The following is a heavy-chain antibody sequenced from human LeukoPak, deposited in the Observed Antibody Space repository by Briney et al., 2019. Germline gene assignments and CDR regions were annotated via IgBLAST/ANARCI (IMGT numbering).Heavy chain of an antibody. V-gene: IGHV4-59*08. CDR1: GGSISDYY. Sequence: SETLSLTCTVSGGSISDYYRSWIRQPPGKGLDYIGYIYDSGSAHYNPSLKSRVTISVDTSKKQFSLKLSSVTAADTAVYCCARRSRYGSGTLDYWGQGALVTVSS. J-gene: IGHJ4*02. D-gene: IGHD3-10*01. CDR3: ARRSRYGSGTLDY. CDR2: IYDSGSA.